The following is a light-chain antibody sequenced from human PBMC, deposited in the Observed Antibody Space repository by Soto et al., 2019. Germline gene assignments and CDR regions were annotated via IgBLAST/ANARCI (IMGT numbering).Light chain of an antibody. Sequence: EIFMTHSPATLSVSPLERATLSCRAIQSFITKLAWYQQKPGQAPRLLIYGASTRATGIPARFSGSGSGTEFTLTISSLQSEDFAVYLCQQYHEWHTLNLGGGNXVEIK. CDR3: QQYHEWHTLN. V-gene: IGKV3D-15*01. J-gene: IGKJ4*01. CDR1: QSFITK. CDR2: GAS.